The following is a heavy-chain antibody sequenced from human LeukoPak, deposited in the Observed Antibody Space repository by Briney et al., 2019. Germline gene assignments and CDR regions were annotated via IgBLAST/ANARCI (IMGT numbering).Heavy chain of an antibody. CDR3: ARAGYSGSYSGFDY. V-gene: IGHV4-4*02. CDR1: GGSISSSNW. J-gene: IGHJ4*02. CDR2: IYHSGST. D-gene: IGHD1-26*01. Sequence: SETLSLTCAVSGGSISSSNWWSWVRQPPGKGLEWIGEIYHSGSTNYNPSLKSRVTISVDKSKNQFSLKLSSVTAADTAVYYCARAGYSGSYSGFDYWGQGTLVTVSS.